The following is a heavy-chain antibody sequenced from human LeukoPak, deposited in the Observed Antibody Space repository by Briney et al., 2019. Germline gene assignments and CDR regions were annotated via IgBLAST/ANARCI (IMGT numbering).Heavy chain of an antibody. Sequence: QPGGSLRLSCAASGFTFTSYWMSWVRQAPGKGLEWVANIKQAGSEKYYVDSVKGRFTISRDNTKNSLYLRMNSLRAEDTAVYYCARDQYYYDSSGYYYYFDYWGQGTLLTDFS. CDR2: IKQAGSEK. D-gene: IGHD3-22*01. CDR3: ARDQYYYDSSGYYYYFDY. J-gene: IGHJ4*02. V-gene: IGHV3-7*04. CDR1: GFTFTSYW.